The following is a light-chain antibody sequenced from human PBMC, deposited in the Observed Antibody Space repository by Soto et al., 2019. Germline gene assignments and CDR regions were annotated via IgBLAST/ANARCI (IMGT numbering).Light chain of an antibody. Sequence: QSVLTQPASVSGSPGQSITISCTGTSSDVGNYKYVSWYQQHPGKAPKLMIYEVTKRPSGVPDRFSGSKSGNTASLTVSGLQAEDEADYYCSSYVGGNNLVFGGGTKVTVL. CDR2: EVT. CDR3: SSYVGGNNLV. J-gene: IGLJ2*01. CDR1: SSDVGNYKY. V-gene: IGLV2-8*01.